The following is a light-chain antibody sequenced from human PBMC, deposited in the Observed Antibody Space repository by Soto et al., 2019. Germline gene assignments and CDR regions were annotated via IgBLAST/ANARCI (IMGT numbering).Light chain of an antibody. CDR2: DAS. CDR3: QQYEELPLT. V-gene: IGKV1-33*01. Sequence: DVQLPQSPSTLSASVGDRVAISCQASQSVVNYLNWFQQRPGKAPQLLISDASHLEPGVPSRFSGQISGTDFTLIISSLQPEDFATYDCQQYEELPLTFGGGTRVEV. CDR1: QSVVNY. J-gene: IGKJ4*01.